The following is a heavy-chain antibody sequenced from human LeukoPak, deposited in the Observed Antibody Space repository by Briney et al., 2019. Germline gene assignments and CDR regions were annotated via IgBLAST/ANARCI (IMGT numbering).Heavy chain of an antibody. CDR2: ISGSGGST. V-gene: IGHV3-23*01. J-gene: IGHJ4*02. Sequence: GGSLRLSCAASGFTFSSYAMSWVRQAPGKGLEWVSAISGSGGSTYYADSVKGRFTISRDNSKNTLYLQMDSLRAEDTAVYYCAKDKGRATMGLNWGQGTLVTVSS. D-gene: IGHD3-10*01. CDR3: AKDKGRATMGLN. CDR1: GFTFSSYA.